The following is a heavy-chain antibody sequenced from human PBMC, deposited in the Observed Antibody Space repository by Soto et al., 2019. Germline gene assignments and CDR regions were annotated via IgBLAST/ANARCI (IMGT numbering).Heavy chain of an antibody. J-gene: IGHJ3*02. D-gene: IGHD3-22*01. CDR3: ATDAMGRSTDYYDSSGYLKGAVDI. V-gene: IGHV1-24*01. CDR2: FDPEDGET. CDR1: GYTLTELS. Sequence: ASVKVSCKVSGYTLTELSMHWVRQAPGKGLEWMGGFDPEDGETIYAQKFQGRVTMTEDTSTDTAYMELSSLRSEDTAVYYCATDAMGRSTDYYDSSGYLKGAVDIWG.